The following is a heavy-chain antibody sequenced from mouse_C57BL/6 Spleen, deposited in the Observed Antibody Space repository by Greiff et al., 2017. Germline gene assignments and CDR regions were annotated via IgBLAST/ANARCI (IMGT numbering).Heavy chain of an antibody. V-gene: IGHV1-82*01. J-gene: IGHJ4*01. CDR3: ASDRAMDY. CDR1: GYAFSSSW. Sequence: QVQLQQSGPELVKPGASVKISCKASGYAFSSSWMNWVKQRPGKGLEWIGRIYPGDGDTNYNGKFKGKATLTADKSSSTAYMQLSCLTSEDSAVYFCASDRAMDYWGQGTSVTVSS. CDR2: IYPGDGDT.